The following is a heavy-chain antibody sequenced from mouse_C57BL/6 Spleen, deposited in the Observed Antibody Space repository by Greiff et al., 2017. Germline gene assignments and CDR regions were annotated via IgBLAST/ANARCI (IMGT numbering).Heavy chain of an antibody. CDR2: INPASGGT. J-gene: IGHJ2*01. D-gene: IGHD1-1*01. CDR1: GYAFTNSL. Sequence: VKLQESVAELVRPGTSVKVSCTASGYAFTNSLIEWVKQRPGQGLEWIGVINPASGGTNYNEKFKGKATLTAAKSSTTAYVQLRSLTSEDSAVYICAGSDCDGSGLGGWGQGATVTVS. CDR3: AGSDCDGSGLGG. V-gene: IGHV1-54*01.